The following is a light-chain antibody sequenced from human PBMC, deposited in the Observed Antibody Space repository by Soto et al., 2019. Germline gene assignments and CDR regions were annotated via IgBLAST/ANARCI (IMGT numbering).Light chain of an antibody. CDR1: QSVSTY. CDR3: QQNSSPPVT. Sequence: DIQMTQSPSFVSASVGDRVTITCRASQSVSTYVNWYQQRSGQALNLLIYAVSHSESGVPSRFRGSGSGTDFTLTISSLQHEDFATYYCQQNSSPPVTFGGGTKVDI. CDR2: AVS. J-gene: IGKJ4*01. V-gene: IGKV1-39*01.